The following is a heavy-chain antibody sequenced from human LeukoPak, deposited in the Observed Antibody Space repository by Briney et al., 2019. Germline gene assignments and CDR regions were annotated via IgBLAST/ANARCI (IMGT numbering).Heavy chain of an antibody. V-gene: IGHV4-34*01. J-gene: IGHJ6*02. CDR1: GGSFSGYY. D-gene: IGHD3-22*01. CDR2: INHSGST. CDR3: ARAGDSSGYYRRVHYYYGMDV. Sequence: SETLSLTCTVYGGSFSGYYWSWIRQPPGKGLEWIGEINHSGSTNYNPSLKSRVTISVDTSKNQFSLKLSSVTAADTAVYYCARAGDSSGYYRRVHYYYGMDVWGQGTTVTVSS.